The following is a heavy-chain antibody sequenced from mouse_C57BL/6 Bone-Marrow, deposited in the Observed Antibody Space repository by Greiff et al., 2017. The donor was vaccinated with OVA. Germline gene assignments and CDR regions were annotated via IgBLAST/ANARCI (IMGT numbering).Heavy chain of an antibody. Sequence: DVQLVESGGGLVKPGGSLKLSCAASGFTFSSYTMSWVRQTPEKRLEWVATISGGGGNTYYPDSVKGRFTISRDNAKNTLYLQMSSLRSEDTAVYYCARRGGLRRFYAMDYWGQGTSVTVSS. J-gene: IGHJ4*01. CDR3: ARRGGLRRFYAMDY. CDR1: GFTFSSYT. D-gene: IGHD2-4*01. V-gene: IGHV5-9*04. CDR2: ISGGGGNT.